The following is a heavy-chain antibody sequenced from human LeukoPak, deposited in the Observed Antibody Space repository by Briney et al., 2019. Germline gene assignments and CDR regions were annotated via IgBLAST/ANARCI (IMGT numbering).Heavy chain of an antibody. D-gene: IGHD4-17*01. CDR1: GGSISTYY. J-gene: IGHJ4*02. CDR3: ARHDYASPLIYFDS. CDR2: IYYSGAT. Sequence: PSETLSLTCTVSGGSISTYYWSWIRQPPGKGLGWIAYIYYSGATRYNPSLKSRVSLSVDTSKNQFSLKLSSVTAADTAVYYCARHDYASPLIYFDSWGQGTLVTVSS. V-gene: IGHV4-59*08.